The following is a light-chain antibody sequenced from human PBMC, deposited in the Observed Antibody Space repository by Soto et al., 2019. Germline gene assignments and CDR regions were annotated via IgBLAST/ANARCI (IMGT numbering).Light chain of an antibody. Sequence: DIEMTQSPSTLSASIGDGVTITCLASESISGWLAWYQQQPGKAPKLLIYDASNLESGVPSRFSGSGSGTEFTLAISSLQPDDFATYYCQQYNNYPRTFGQGTKVDIK. CDR2: DAS. J-gene: IGKJ1*01. CDR3: QQYNNYPRT. V-gene: IGKV1-5*01. CDR1: ESISGW.